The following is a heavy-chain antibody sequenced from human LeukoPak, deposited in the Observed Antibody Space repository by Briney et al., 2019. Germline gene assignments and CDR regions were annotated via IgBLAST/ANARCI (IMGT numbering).Heavy chain of an antibody. CDR3: AKTAEVVVPAAKGYFDY. CDR2: ISGSGGST. J-gene: IGHJ4*02. V-gene: IGHV3-23*01. D-gene: IGHD2-2*01. CDR1: GFTFSSYA. Sequence: GGSLRLSCAASGFTFSSYAMSWVRQAPGKGLEWVSAISGSGGSTYYADSVKGRFTISRDNSKNTLYLQMNSLRAEDTAVYYCAKTAEVVVPAAKGYFDYWGQGTLVTVSS.